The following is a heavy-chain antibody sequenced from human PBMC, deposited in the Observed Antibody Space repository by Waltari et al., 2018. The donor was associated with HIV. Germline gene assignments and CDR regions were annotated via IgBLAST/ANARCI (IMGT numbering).Heavy chain of an antibody. CDR2: IKQDESEK. V-gene: IGHV3-7*01. CDR3: AREALYDSSGYYFDY. D-gene: IGHD3-22*01. CDR1: GFTFNKYW. Sequence: EVQLVESVGGVVQPGRSLRLSCAAAGFTFNKYWMTWVRQAPGKGLEWVANIKQDESEKYYVDSLKGRFTISRDNAKNSLFLQMNSLRVEDTAVYYCAREALYDSSGYYFDYWGQGT. J-gene: IGHJ4*02.